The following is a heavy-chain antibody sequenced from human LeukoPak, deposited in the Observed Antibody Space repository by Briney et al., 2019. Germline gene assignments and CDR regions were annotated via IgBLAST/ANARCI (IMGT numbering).Heavy chain of an antibody. CDR2: INHSGST. CDR1: GGSFSGYY. V-gene: IGHV4-34*01. CDR3: ARAQKRGYSYGYRGVPFDI. Sequence: PSETLSLTCAVYGGSFSGYYWSWIRQPPGKGLEWIGEINHSGSTNYNPSLKSRVTISVDTSKNQFSLKLSSVTAADTAVYYCARAQKRGYSYGYRGVPFDIWGQGTMVTVSS. D-gene: IGHD5-18*01. J-gene: IGHJ3*02.